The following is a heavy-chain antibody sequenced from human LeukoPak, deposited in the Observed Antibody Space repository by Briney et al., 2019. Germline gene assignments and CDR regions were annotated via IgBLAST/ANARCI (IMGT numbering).Heavy chain of an antibody. J-gene: IGHJ4*02. CDR2: ISWNSGSI. CDR3: AKVLSYSDWYYFDY. D-gene: IGHD4-11*01. CDR1: GFTFDDYA. Sequence: GGSLRLSCAASGFTFDDYAMHWVRQAPGKGLEWVSGISWNSGSIGYADSVKGRFTISRDNAKNSLYLQMNSLRAEDTALYYYAKVLSYSDWYYFDYWGQGTLVTVSS. V-gene: IGHV3-9*01.